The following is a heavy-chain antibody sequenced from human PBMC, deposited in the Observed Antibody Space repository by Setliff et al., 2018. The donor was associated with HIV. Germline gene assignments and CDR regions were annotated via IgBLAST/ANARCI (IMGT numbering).Heavy chain of an antibody. V-gene: IGHV1-18*01. CDR2: ISVYNGNT. CDR3: ARCMGRPDVSDYGDYVDY. J-gene: IGHJ4*02. Sequence: ASVKVSCKASGYTFTSYGISWVRQAPGQGLEWMGWISVYNGNTNHAQKLQGRVTMTTDTSTSTAYMELRSLRSDDTAVYYCARCMGRPDVSDYGDYVDYWGQGTLVTVSS. CDR1: GYTFTSYG. D-gene: IGHD4-17*01.